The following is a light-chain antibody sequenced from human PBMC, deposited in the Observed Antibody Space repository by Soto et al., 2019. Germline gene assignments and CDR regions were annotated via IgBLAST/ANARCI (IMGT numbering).Light chain of an antibody. V-gene: IGKV1-12*01. CDR3: QQGDTFPLT. J-gene: IGKJ4*01. Sequence: DIQMTQSPSSVSASVGDRVTITGRASQDISDWLAWHQQKPGKAPKLLIYAETTLHSGVPSSFRRIGSRIHFTLNLSNLQTEDFATFYYQQGDTFPLTFGGGTKVELK. CDR2: AET. CDR1: QDISDW.